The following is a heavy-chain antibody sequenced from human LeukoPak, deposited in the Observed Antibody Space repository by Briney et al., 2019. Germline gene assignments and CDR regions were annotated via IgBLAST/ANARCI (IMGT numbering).Heavy chain of an antibody. D-gene: IGHD3-10*01. CDR3: ARRRSGSYYKNWFDP. CDR1: GYTFTSYD. V-gene: IGHV1-8*01. CDR2: MNPNSGNT. J-gene: IGHJ5*02. Sequence: ASVKVSCKASGYTFTSYDINWVRQATRQGLEWMGWMNPNSGNTGYAQKFQGRVTMTRNTSISTAYMELSSLRSEDTAVYYCARRRSGSYYKNWFDPWGQGTLVTVSS.